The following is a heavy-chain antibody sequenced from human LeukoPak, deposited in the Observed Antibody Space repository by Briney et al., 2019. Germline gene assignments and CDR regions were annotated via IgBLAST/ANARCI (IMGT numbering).Heavy chain of an antibody. CDR2: IYYSGSP. CDR1: GGSISNNSYY. Sequence: SETLSLTCTVSGGSISNNSYYWAWIRQPPGKGLECIGSIYYSGSPYYNPSLKSRVTISVDTSKNQFSLRLSSVTAADTAVYYCATWRTAKTGFDYWGQGTLVTVSS. CDR3: ATWRTAKTGFDY. V-gene: IGHV4-39*01. J-gene: IGHJ4*02. D-gene: IGHD1-1*01.